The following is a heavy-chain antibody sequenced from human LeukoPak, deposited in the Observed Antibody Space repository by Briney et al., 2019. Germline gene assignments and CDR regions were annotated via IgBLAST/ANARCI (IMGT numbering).Heavy chain of an antibody. CDR3: ARDNGYCSGGSCAPVPFDY. Sequence: PGGSLRLSCAASGFTFSSYNMNWVRQAPGKGLEWVSYIRSSTSTIYYADSVKGRFTISRDNAKNSLYLQMHSLRAEDTAVYYCARDNGYCSGGSCAPVPFDYWGQGTLVTVSS. J-gene: IGHJ4*02. V-gene: IGHV3-48*01. D-gene: IGHD2-15*01. CDR2: IRSSTSTI. CDR1: GFTFSSYN.